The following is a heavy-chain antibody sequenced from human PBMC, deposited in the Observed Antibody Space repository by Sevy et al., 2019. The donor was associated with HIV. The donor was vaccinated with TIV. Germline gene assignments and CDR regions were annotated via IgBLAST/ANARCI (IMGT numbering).Heavy chain of an antibody. CDR1: GYTFTTYD. CDR2: MNPNSGNT. D-gene: IGHD2-15*01. V-gene: IGHV1-8*03. Sequence: ASMKVSCMASGYTFTTYDINWVRQATGQGLEWMGWMNPNSGNTGYAQKFQGRVTITRNTSISTAYMELNSLISEDTAVYYCARGPPIVVVVTAPYSNYYYGMDVWGQGTTVTVSS. J-gene: IGHJ6*01. CDR3: ARGPPIVVVVTAPYSNYYYGMDV.